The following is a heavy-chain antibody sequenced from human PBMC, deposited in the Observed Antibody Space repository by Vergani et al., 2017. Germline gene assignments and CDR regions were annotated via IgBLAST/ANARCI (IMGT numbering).Heavy chain of an antibody. D-gene: IGHD1-1*01. V-gene: IGHV4-34*01. Sequence: QVQLQQWGAGLLKPSETLSLTCAGYGGSFSGYYLSWIRQPPGKGLEWIGEINHSGSTNYNPSLKSRVTISVDTSKNQFSLKLSSVTAADTAVYYWARHRRLERRSYYYYYGMDVWGQGTTVTVSS. CDR2: INHSGST. CDR3: ARHRRLERRSYYYYYGMDV. J-gene: IGHJ6*02. CDR1: GGSFSGYY.